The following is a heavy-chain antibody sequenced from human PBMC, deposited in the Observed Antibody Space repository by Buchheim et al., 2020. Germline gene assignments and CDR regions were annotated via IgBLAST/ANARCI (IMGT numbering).Heavy chain of an antibody. CDR2: IHHSGST. D-gene: IGHD5-24*01. V-gene: IGHV4-31*11. J-gene: IGHJ4*02. Sequence: QVQLQESGPGLVRPSQTLSLSCDVSNDSFGSGGYYWSWIRQHPGKGLEWIGYIHHSGSTYHNPSLRSRVTISIDTSKNQFSLKLSSVTAADTAVYYCARGRDGYFPRLFDYWGQGTL. CDR3: ARGRDGYFPRLFDY. CDR1: NDSFGSGGYY.